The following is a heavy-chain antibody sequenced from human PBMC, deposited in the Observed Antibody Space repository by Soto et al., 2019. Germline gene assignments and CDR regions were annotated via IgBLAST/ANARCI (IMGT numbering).Heavy chain of an antibody. V-gene: IGHV3-53*01. J-gene: IGHJ4*02. CDR3: ARSGGSGSYYFDY. D-gene: IGHD3-10*01. CDR2: IYSGGST. Sequence: GGSLRLSCAASGFTVSSNYMSWVRQAPGKGLEWVSVIYSGGSTYYADSVKGRFTISRDNSKNTLYLQMNSLRADDTAVYYCARSGGSGSYYFDYWGQGTLVTVSS. CDR1: GFTVSSNY.